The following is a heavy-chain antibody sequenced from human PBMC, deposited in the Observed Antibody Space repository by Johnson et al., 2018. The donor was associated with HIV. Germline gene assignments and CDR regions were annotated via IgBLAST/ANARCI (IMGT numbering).Heavy chain of an antibody. D-gene: IGHD3-22*01. Sequence: VQLVESGGDLVQPGGSLRLSCVASGFTFSSCAMSWIRQAPGKGLEWVSAISGSGGSTYYADSVKGRFTISRDNSKNTLYLQMNSLKTDDTAVYYCTKGPYYDSSGDAFDIWGQGTMVTVSS. CDR2: ISGSGGST. V-gene: IGHV3-23*04. CDR1: GFTFSSCA. CDR3: TKGPYYDSSGDAFDI. J-gene: IGHJ3*02.